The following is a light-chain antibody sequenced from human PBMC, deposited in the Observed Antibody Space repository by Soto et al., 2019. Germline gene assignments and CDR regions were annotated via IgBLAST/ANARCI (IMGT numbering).Light chain of an antibody. CDR2: DVS. CDR3: QQYNNWPFS. Sequence: EIIMTQSPGTLSVSPGERATLSCRAAQGVTTNFAWYRQKSGQSPRLLIYDVSNRATGVPARFSGSGSETDFTLTISGLRSEDSAVYFCQQYNNWPFSFGQGTRLEIK. V-gene: IGKV3-15*01. CDR1: QGVTTN. J-gene: IGKJ5*01.